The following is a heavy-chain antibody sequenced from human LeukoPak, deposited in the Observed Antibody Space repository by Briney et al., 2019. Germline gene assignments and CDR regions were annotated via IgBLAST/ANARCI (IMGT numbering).Heavy chain of an antibody. Sequence: PGGSLRLSCAASGSTVSSNYMAWVRQAPGKGLEWDSFINSGGTTNYADSVKGRFTISRDNSKNTLYLQMNSLRAEDTAVYYCATIASDSSGWYHFDYWGQGALVTVSS. CDR3: ATIASDSSGWYHFDY. CDR2: INSGGTT. D-gene: IGHD6-19*01. J-gene: IGHJ4*02. CDR1: GSTVSSNY. V-gene: IGHV3-66*01.